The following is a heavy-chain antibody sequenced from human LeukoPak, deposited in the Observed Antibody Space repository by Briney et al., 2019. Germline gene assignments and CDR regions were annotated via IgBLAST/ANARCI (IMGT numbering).Heavy chain of an antibody. Sequence: GGSLRLSCAASGFTFSSYGMHWVRQAPGKGLEWVAVISYDGSNKYYADSVKGRFTISRDNSKNTLYLQMNSLRAEDTAVYYCAKSPLSITMIVVVPYYFDYWGQGALVTVSS. CDR2: ISYDGSNK. CDR1: GFTFSSYG. V-gene: IGHV3-30*18. CDR3: AKSPLSITMIVVVPYYFDY. D-gene: IGHD3-22*01. J-gene: IGHJ4*02.